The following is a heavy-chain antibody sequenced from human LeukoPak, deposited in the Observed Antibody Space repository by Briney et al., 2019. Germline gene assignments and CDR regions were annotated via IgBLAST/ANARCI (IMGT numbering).Heavy chain of an antibody. Sequence: ASVKVSCKASGYTFSSYGINWVRQAPGQGLEWMGWISTYNGNTNYAQNLQGRVTMTTDTSTSTAYMELSSLRSEDTAVYYCARGWRQTYYDILTGYYRGYWFDPWGQGTLVTVSS. CDR3: ARGWRQTYYDILTGYYRGYWFDP. J-gene: IGHJ5*02. D-gene: IGHD3-9*01. V-gene: IGHV1-18*01. CDR1: GYTFSSYG. CDR2: ISTYNGNT.